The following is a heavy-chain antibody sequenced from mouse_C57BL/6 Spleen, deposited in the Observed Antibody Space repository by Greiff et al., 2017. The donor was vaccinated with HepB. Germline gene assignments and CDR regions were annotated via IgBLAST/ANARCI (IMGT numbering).Heavy chain of an antibody. V-gene: IGHV1-82*01. CDR3: ARNGGNYSYWYFDV. J-gene: IGHJ1*03. Sequence: QVQLQQSGPELVKPGASVKISCKASGYAFSSSWMNWVKQRPGKGLEWIGRIYPGDGDTNYNGKFKGKATLTADKSSSTAYMQLSSLTSEDSAVYFCARNGGNYSYWYFDVWGTGTTVTVSS. CDR1: GYAFSSSW. D-gene: IGHD2-1*01. CDR2: IYPGDGDT.